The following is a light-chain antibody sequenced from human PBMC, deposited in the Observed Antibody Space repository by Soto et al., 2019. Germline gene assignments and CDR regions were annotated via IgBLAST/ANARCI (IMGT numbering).Light chain of an antibody. Sequence: IVLTQSPGTLSLSPGERATLSFRASQSVSSSSLAWYQQKPGQAPRLLMYAASVRATGIPDRFTGSGSGTDFTLTISRLEPEDFAVYYCHQFGSSPTFGQGTKVDIK. CDR3: HQFGSSPT. V-gene: IGKV3-20*01. J-gene: IGKJ1*01. CDR1: QSVSSSS. CDR2: AAS.